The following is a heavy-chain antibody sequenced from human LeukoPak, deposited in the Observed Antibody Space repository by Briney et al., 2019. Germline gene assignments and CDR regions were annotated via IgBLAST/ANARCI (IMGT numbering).Heavy chain of an antibody. V-gene: IGHV4-4*02. D-gene: IGHD2-2*01. CDR2: IYHSGST. J-gene: IGHJ6*04. CDR1: GGSISSSNW. CDR3: ARSYIVVVPAAPRHYYGMDV. Sequence: PSETLSLTCAVSGGSISSSNWWSWVRQPPGKGLERIGEIYHSGSTNYNPSLKSRVTISVDKSKNQFSLKLSSVTAADTAVYYCARSYIVVVPAAPRHYYGMDVWGKGTTVTVSS.